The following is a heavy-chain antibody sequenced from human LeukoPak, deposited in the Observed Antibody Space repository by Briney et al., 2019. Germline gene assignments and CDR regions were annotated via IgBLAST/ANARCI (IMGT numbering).Heavy chain of an antibody. V-gene: IGHV3-7*01. CDR3: ARDSSSSWYGEFDY. Sequence: PGGSLRLSCAASGSTFSSYWMSRVRQAPGKGLEWVANIKQDGSEKYYVDSVKGRFTISRDNAKNSLYLQMNSLRAEDTAVYYCARDSSSSWYGEFDYWGQGTLVTVSS. CDR1: GSTFSSYW. D-gene: IGHD6-13*01. J-gene: IGHJ4*02. CDR2: IKQDGSEK.